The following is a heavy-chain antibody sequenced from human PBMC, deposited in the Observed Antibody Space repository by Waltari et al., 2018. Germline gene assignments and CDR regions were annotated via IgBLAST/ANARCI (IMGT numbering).Heavy chain of an antibody. D-gene: IGHD6-13*01. V-gene: IGHV4-38-2*01. J-gene: IGHJ4*02. Sequence: QVQLQESGPGLVKPSETLSLTCAVSGYSISSGYYWGWIRQPPGKGLEWIGSIYHSGSTYYNPSPKSRVTISVDTSKNQFSLKLSSVTAADTAVYYCARYAIAAAGADYWGQGTLVTVSS. CDR1: GYSISSGYY. CDR3: ARYAIAAAGADY. CDR2: IYHSGST.